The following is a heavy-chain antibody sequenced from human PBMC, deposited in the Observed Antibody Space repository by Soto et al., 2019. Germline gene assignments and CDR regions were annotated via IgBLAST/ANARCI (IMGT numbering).Heavy chain of an antibody. Sequence: GASLKISCKGSGYRFTSYWIGWVRQMPGTGLEWMGIIYPDDSDTRYSPSFQGQVTISADKSISTAYLQWSSLKASDTAMYYCAGSEGYSYGASCDPGAKGILVSV. D-gene: IGHD5-18*01. J-gene: IGHJ5*02. CDR1: GYRFTSYW. CDR2: IYPDDSDT. V-gene: IGHV5-51*01. CDR3: AGSEGYSYGASCDP.